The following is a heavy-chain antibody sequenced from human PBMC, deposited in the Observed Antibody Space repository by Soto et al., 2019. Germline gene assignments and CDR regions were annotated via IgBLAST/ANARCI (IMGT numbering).Heavy chain of an antibody. Sequence: QITLKESGPTLVNPTQTLTLTCTFSGFSLSASGMSVAWIRQPPGKALEWLALIFWNDNKRYSPSLETRLTISKDTSKNQVVLTMTNMDPVDTATYYCAHSPYYFSSWSRTFDYWGQGTLVTVSS. CDR1: GFSLSASGMS. D-gene: IGHD3-10*01. CDR3: AHSPYYFSSWSRTFDY. J-gene: IGHJ4*02. CDR2: IFWNDNK. V-gene: IGHV2-5*01.